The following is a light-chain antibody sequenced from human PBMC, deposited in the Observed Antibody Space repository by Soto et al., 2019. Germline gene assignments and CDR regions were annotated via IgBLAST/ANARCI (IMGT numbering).Light chain of an antibody. V-gene: IGLV2-11*01. Sequence: QSALTQPRSVSGSPGQSVTISCTGTSSDVGGYNYVSWYQQHPGKAPKLMIYDVSKRPSGVPDRFSGSKSGNTASLTISGLQAEDEADYYCCSYAGRYSWVFGGGTKVTVL. CDR2: DVS. CDR1: SSDVGGYNY. CDR3: CSYAGRYSWV. J-gene: IGLJ3*02.